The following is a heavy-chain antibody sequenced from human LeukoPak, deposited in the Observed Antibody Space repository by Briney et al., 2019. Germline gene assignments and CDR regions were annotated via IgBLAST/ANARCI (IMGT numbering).Heavy chain of an antibody. CDR1: GFTFSSYG. CDR3: AKDTIYSSGWYPHYRAHCYGMDV. J-gene: IGHJ6*04. V-gene: IGHV3-30*18. Sequence: GRSLRLSCAASGFTFSSYGMHWVRQAPGKGLEWVAVISYDGSNKYYADSVKGRFTISRDNSKNTLYLQMNSLRAEDTAVYYCAKDTIYSSGWYPHYRAHCYGMDVWGKGTTVTVSS. CDR2: ISYDGSNK. D-gene: IGHD6-19*01.